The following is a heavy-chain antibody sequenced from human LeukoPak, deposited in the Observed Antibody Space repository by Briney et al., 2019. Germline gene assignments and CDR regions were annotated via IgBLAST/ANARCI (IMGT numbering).Heavy chain of an antibody. CDR1: GFTFSSYA. CDR2: ISGSGGST. D-gene: IGHD6-13*01. V-gene: IGHV3-23*01. Sequence: GGSLRLSCAASGFTFSSYAMGWVRQAPGKGLEWVSAISGSGGSTYYADSVKGRFTISRDNSKNTLYLQMNSLRAEDTAVYYCTSSSWYTDITFDYWGQGTLVTVSS. J-gene: IGHJ4*02. CDR3: TSSSWYTDITFDY.